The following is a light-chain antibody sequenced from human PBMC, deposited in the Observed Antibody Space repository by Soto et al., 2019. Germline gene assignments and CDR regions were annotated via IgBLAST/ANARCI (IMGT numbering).Light chain of an antibody. CDR2: GAS. V-gene: IGKV3-15*01. CDR3: QQDNNWLLLT. CDR1: QSVSSN. Sequence: EIVMTQSPATLSVSPGERATLSCRASQSVSSNLAWYQQKPGQAPRLLIYGASTRATAIPARFSGSGSWTEFTLTISGLPSEDFALYYCQQDNNWLLLTCGGGTKVVIK. J-gene: IGKJ4*01.